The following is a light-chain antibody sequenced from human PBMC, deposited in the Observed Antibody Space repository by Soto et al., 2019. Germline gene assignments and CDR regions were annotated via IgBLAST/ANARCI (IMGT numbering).Light chain of an antibody. CDR2: AVS. CDR1: SSDVGLYNY. V-gene: IGLV2-14*01. J-gene: IGLJ1*01. CDR3: SSYTSDSSYV. Sequence: QSVLTQPASVSGSPGRSITISCTGTSSDVGLYNYVSWYQQHPGKAPQLMIYAVSNRPSGVSNRFSASKSGNTASLFISGLQAEDEADYYCSSYTSDSSYVFGYGTKVTVL.